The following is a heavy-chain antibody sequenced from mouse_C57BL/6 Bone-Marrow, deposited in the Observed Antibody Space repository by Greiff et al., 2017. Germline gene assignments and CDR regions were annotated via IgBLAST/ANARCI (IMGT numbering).Heavy chain of an antibody. CDR3: ARDYSPHVDY. CDR2: IYPGSGST. CDR1: GYTFTSYW. D-gene: IGHD2-12*01. J-gene: IGHJ2*01. Sequence: QVQLQQPGAELVKPGASVKMSCKASGYTFTSYWITWVKQRPGQGLEWIGDIYPGSGSTNYNEKFKSKATLTVDTSSITAYRQLSSLTSEDSAVYYCARDYSPHVDYWGQGTTLTVSS. V-gene: IGHV1-55*01.